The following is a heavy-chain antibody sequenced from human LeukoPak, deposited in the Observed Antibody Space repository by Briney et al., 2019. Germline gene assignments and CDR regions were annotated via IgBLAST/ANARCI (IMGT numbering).Heavy chain of an antibody. CDR3: ATRVEYCSSTSCYGRRGYYFDY. Sequence: SVKVSCKASGGTFSSYAISWVRQAPGQGLEWMGGIIPIFGTANYAQKFQGRVTITADESTSTAYMELGSLRSEDTAVYYCATRVEYCSSTSCYGRRGYYFDYWGQGTLVTVSS. D-gene: IGHD2-2*01. V-gene: IGHV1-69*13. J-gene: IGHJ4*02. CDR1: GGTFSSYA. CDR2: IIPIFGTA.